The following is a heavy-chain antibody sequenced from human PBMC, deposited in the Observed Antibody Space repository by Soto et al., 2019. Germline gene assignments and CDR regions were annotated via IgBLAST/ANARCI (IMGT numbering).Heavy chain of an antibody. V-gene: IGHV4-61*01. Sequence: SATLSLTCTFSCVSVRSVSYYWSWIRQPPGKGLEWIGYIYYSGSTNYNPSLKSRVTISVDTSKNQFSLKLSSVTAADTAVYYWARDQAEGEGWRDHKSYFGRYVWSHGT. CDR1: CVSVRSVSYY. D-gene: IGHD2-15*01. CDR3: ARDQAEGEGWRDHKSYFGRYV. CDR2: IYYSGST. J-gene: IGHJ6*01.